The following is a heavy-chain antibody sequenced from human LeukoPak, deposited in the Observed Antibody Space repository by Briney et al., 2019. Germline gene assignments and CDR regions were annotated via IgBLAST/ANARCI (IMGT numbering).Heavy chain of an antibody. CDR2: INPNSGST. D-gene: IGHD3-3*02. J-gene: IGHJ4*02. V-gene: IGHV1-46*01. CDR3: ARGQGISPKGDYFDY. Sequence: GASVKVSCKASGYTFTSYYMHWVRQAPGQGPEWMGIINPNSGSTSYAQKFQGRVTMTRDTSTSTVYMELSSLRSEDTAVYYCARGQGISPKGDYFDYWGQGTLVTVSS. CDR1: GYTFTSYY.